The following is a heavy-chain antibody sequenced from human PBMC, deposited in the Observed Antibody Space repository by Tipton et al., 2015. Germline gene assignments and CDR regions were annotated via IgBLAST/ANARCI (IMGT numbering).Heavy chain of an antibody. CDR1: GGTFSSYT. CDR3: ARGLGETNLNGMDV. J-gene: IGHJ6*02. Sequence: QLVQSGAEVKKPGSSVKVSCKASGGTFSSYTVNWVRQAPGQGLEWMGRIIPIFDTPNYAQKFQGRVTITADKSTSTAYMELSSLRSEDTAVYYCARGLGETNLNGMDVWGQGTTVTVSS. CDR2: IIPIFDTP. D-gene: IGHD3-16*01. V-gene: IGHV1-69*06.